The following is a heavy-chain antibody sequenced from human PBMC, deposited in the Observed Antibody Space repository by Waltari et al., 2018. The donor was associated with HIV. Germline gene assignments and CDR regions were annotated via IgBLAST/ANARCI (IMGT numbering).Heavy chain of an antibody. J-gene: IGHJ4*02. V-gene: IGHV3-33*01. CDR1: GFTFSSYG. CDR3: ARDREAADGTLDY. Sequence: QVQLVESGGGVVQPGRSLSLSCAASGFTFSSYGLHWVRQAPGKGLEWVAVIWYDGSNKYYADSVKGRFTISRDNSKKTLYLQMNSLRGEDTAVYYCARDREAADGTLDYWGQGTLVTVSS. D-gene: IGHD6-13*01. CDR2: IWYDGSNK.